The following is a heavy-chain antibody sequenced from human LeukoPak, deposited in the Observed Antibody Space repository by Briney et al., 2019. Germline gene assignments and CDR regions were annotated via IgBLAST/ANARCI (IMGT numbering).Heavy chain of an antibody. CDR1: GYTFTTYG. Sequence: GASVKVSCKTSGYTFTTYGITWVRQAPGQGLEWMGWISGYNGNTNCAQKLQDRVTLTTDTSTSTAYMELRSLRSDDTAVYYCARDQRQWLEQPNKFDYWGQGTLVTVST. CDR3: ARDQRQWLEQPNKFDY. CDR2: ISGYNGNT. J-gene: IGHJ4*02. D-gene: IGHD6-19*01. V-gene: IGHV1-18*01.